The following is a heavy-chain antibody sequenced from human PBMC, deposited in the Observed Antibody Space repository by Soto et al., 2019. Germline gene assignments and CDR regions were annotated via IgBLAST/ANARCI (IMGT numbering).Heavy chain of an antibody. D-gene: IGHD3-22*01. J-gene: IGHJ3*02. Sequence: XSVKVSRKASGYTFTSYGISWVRQAPGQGLEWMGWISAYNGNTNYAQKLQGRVTMTTDTSTSTAYMELRSLRSDDTAVYYCARIRQEYDSSGYYTDAFDIWGQGTMVTVSS. CDR3: ARIRQEYDSSGYYTDAFDI. CDR1: GYTFTSYG. V-gene: IGHV1-18*01. CDR2: ISAYNGNT.